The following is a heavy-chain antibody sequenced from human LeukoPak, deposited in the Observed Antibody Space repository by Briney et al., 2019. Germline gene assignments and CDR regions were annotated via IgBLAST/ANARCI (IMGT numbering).Heavy chain of an antibody. CDR3: ATYGLGYCSGGSCYSPLDLDY. D-gene: IGHD2-15*01. CDR1: GYTFTSYG. J-gene: IGHJ4*02. Sequence: ASVKVSCKASGYTFTSYGISWVRQAPGQGLEWMGWISAYNGNTNYAQKLQGRVTMTTDTSTSTAYMELRSLRSDDTAVYYCATYGLGYCSGGSCYSPLDLDYWGQGTLVTVSS. V-gene: IGHV1-18*04. CDR2: ISAYNGNT.